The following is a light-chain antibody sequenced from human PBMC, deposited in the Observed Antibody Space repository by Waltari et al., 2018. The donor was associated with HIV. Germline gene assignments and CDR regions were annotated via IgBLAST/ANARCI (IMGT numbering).Light chain of an antibody. J-gene: IGKJ2*01. CDR3: QKQNSPPYT. CDR1: QTVLHTSSNKNS. Sequence: DILMTQSPDYLALSLGDRATINCESSQTVLHTSSNKNSLVWSKQKPRQPPTRLIYWASTREPGVPARFSGSGSGTDFTFTTTSLQAEDVAVYYCQKQNSPPYTFGQGTKVEIK. CDR2: WAS. V-gene: IGKV4-1*01.